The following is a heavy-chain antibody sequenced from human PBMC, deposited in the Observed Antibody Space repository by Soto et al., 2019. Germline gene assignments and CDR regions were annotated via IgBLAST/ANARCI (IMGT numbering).Heavy chain of an antibody. D-gene: IGHD2-2*01. J-gene: IGHJ5*02. CDR3: ALLPYCSSTSCASGDFDP. V-gene: IGHV5-51*01. Sequence: PGESLKISCKGSGYSFTSYWIGWVRQMPGKGLEWMGIIYPGDSDTRYSPSFQGQVTISADKSISTAYLQWSSLKASDTAMYYCALLPYCSSTSCASGDFDPWVQGTLVTVSS. CDR2: IYPGDSDT. CDR1: GYSFTSYW.